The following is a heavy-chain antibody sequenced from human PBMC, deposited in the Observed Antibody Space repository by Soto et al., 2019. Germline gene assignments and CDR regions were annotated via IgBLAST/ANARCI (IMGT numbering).Heavy chain of an antibody. CDR1: GGGIRGYY. D-gene: IGHD3-16*01. V-gene: IGHV4-59*01. CDR3: ERVHPEGVGGMDV. Sequence: XATLSLTGTVSGGGIRGYYLSWVRQSPGKGLEWIGYMYYGGSINYNPSLKSRVTISVDTSKNQVSLKLTSVTAADTAVYYCERVHPEGVGGMDVWGQGTTVTVSS. CDR2: MYYGGSI. J-gene: IGHJ6*02.